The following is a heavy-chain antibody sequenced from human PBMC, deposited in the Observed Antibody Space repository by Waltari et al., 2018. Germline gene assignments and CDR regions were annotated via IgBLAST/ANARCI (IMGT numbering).Heavy chain of an antibody. CDR3: ASMTTVVTPNLGFDY. V-gene: IGHV1-69*01. Sequence: GQGLEWMGGIIPIFGTANYAQKFQGRVTITADESTSTAYMELSSLRSEDTAVYYCASMTTVVTPNLGFDYWGQGTLVTVSS. D-gene: IGHD4-17*01. J-gene: IGHJ4*02. CDR2: IIPIFGTA.